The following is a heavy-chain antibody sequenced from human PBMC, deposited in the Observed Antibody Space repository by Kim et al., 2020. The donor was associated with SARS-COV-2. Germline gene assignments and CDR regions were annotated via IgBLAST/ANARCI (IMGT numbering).Heavy chain of an antibody. V-gene: IGHV3-9*01. D-gene: IGHD3-10*01. CDR3: AKDTSYGSGSYSTFGY. J-gene: IGHJ4*02. Sequence: VKGRFTISRDNAKNSLYLQMNRLRAEDTALYYCAKDTSYGSGSYSTFGYWGQGTLVTVSS.